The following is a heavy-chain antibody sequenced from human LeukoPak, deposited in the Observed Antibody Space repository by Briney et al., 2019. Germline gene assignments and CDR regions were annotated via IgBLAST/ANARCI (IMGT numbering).Heavy chain of an antibody. CDR1: GFVFSSYA. J-gene: IGHJ4*02. Sequence: PGGSLRLSCAASGFVFSSYAMSWVRQTPARGLEWVSSLRGDGETFYADSVKGRFTLSRDDSRNTVYLQLNSLRAEDTAVYYCATYLTIAAAGPEDYWGQGTLVTVSS. D-gene: IGHD6-13*01. V-gene: IGHV3-23*01. CDR3: ATYLTIAAAGPEDY. CDR2: LRGDGET.